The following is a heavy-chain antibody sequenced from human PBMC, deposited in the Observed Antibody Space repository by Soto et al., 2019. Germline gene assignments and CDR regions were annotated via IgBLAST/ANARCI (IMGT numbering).Heavy chain of an antibody. J-gene: IGHJ5*02. Sequence: ETLSLTCYLSGGCISSTGYYWVWIRLPPGKGLEWIGSIYNSGSTYYNPSLKSRVTISVDTSKNLFSLRLSSVTDADTAVYYCARGRTTMTVSFSSRGGNWFDPWGQGTLVTVSS. D-gene: IGHD3-22*01. CDR2: IYNSGST. CDR1: GGCISSTGYY. V-gene: IGHV4-39*01. CDR3: ARGRTTMTVSFSSRGGNWFDP.